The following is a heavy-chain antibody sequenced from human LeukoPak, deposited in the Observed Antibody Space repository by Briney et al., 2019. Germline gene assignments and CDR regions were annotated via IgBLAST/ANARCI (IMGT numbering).Heavy chain of an antibody. D-gene: IGHD6-6*01. V-gene: IGHV1-69*05. CDR1: GGTFSSYA. Sequence: SVKVSCKASGGTFSSYAISWVRQAPGQGLEWMGGIIPIFGTANYAQKFQGRVTITTDESMSTAYMELSSLRSEDTAVYYCARDRGGSSPYYYYYYMDVWGKGTTVTVSS. CDR3: ARDRGGSSPYYYYYYMDV. CDR2: IIPIFGTA. J-gene: IGHJ6*03.